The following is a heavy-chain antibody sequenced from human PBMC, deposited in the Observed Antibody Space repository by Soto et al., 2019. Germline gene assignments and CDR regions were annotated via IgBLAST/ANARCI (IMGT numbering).Heavy chain of an antibody. CDR1: GGSISSSSYY. CDR3: ARHDWAKPFDY. D-gene: IGHD3-9*01. CDR2: IYYSGST. J-gene: IGHJ4*02. V-gene: IGHV4-39*01. Sequence: SETLSLTCTVSGGSISSSSYYWGWIRQPPGKGLEWIGSIYYSGSTYYNPSLKSRVTISVDTSKNQFSLKLSSVTAADTAVYYCARHDWAKPFDYWGRGTLVTVSS.